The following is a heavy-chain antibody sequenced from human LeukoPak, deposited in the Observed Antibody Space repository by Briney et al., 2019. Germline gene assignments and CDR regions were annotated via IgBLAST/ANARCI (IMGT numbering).Heavy chain of an antibody. J-gene: IGHJ5*02. Sequence: PSQTLSLTCTVSGGSISSGRYYWRWIRQPDGKRLKRNGRIYYSGTTYYNQSLKCRVTISVDTSKNQFSLKLSSVTAADTAVYYWARLIVCWFDPWGQGTRVSVSS. CDR1: GGSISSGRYY. CDR2: IYYSGTT. CDR3: ARLIVCWFDP. V-gene: IGHV4-39*01. D-gene: IGHD3-22*01.